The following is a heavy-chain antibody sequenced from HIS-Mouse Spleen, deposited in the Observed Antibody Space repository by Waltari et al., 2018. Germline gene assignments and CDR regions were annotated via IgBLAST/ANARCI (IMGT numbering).Heavy chain of an antibody. CDR1: GFSLSTSGVC. D-gene: IGHD6-13*01. J-gene: IGHJ1*01. V-gene: IGHV2-5*02. CDR3: ARRGYSSSWYQH. Sequence: QITLKESGPTLVKPTQTLTLTCTFSGFSLSTSGVCVGWIRQPPGKALAWLALIYWDDDKRYSPSLKSRLTITKETSKNQVVLTMTNMDPVDTATYYCARRGYSSSWYQHWGQGTLVTVSS. CDR2: IYWDDDK.